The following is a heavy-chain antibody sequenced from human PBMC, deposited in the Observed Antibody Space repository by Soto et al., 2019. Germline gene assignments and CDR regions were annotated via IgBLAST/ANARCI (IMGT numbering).Heavy chain of an antibody. J-gene: IGHJ3*01. D-gene: IGHD4-17*01. CDR1: GGTFRTES. Sequence: QVHLVQSGAEVKKPGSSVKVSCKYSGGTFRTESINWVRQAPGQGLEWMGGILPFFGTADYAPRFQGRVTIIAAGARTTAYMELSSLTSQETAVYFCARGHEYGGNSAAFDFWGQGTMVTVS. V-gene: IGHV1-69*13. CDR3: ARGHEYGGNSAAFDF. CDR2: ILPFFGTA.